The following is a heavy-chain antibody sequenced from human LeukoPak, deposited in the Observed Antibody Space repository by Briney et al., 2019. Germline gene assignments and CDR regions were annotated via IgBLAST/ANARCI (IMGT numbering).Heavy chain of an antibody. Sequence: SETLSLTCAVSGGSISSSNWWNWVRQPPGKGLEWIGQIYHSGSTNYNPSLKTRVTISVDKSKSQFSLNLTSVTAADTAVYYCARGQKYRSGYTVTELGSGYFDYWGQGTLVTVSS. J-gene: IGHJ4*02. CDR1: GGSISSSNW. D-gene: IGHD5-18*01. CDR2: IYHSGST. CDR3: ARGQKYRSGYTVTELGSGYFDY. V-gene: IGHV4-4*02.